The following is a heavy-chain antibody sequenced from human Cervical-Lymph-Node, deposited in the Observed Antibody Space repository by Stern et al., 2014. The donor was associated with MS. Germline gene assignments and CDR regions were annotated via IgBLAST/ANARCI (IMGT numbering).Heavy chain of an antibody. D-gene: IGHD3-16*01. J-gene: IGHJ6*02. CDR2: IWHDGSIK. V-gene: IGHV3-33*01. CDR3: ARGGLWGAYAPMDV. CDR1: GFTFSSYG. Sequence: VQLVESGGGVVQPGRSLRLSCAASGFTFSSYGMHWVRQAPRKGLEWVTVIWHDGSIKQYADSVMGRFTISKDNDRSTLHLQMNSLRAEDTAVYYCARGGLWGAYAPMDVWGQGTTVTVSS.